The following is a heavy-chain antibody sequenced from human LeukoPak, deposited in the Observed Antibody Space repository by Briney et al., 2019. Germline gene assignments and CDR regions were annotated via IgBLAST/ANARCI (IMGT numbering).Heavy chain of an antibody. CDR2: INPNDGDT. CDR3: ARANFLYCSSSTCLFDY. CDR1: GYTFTDYY. D-gene: IGHD2-2*01. V-gene: IGHV1-2*02. Sequence: VKVSCKASGYTFTDYYMHWVRQAPGQGFEWMGWINPNDGDTNYAQKFQGRVTMTRDTSISTAHMEVSRLRSDDTAVYYCARANFLYCSSSTCLFDYWGQGTLVTVSS. J-gene: IGHJ4*02.